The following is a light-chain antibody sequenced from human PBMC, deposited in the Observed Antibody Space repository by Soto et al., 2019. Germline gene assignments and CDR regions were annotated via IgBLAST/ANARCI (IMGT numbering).Light chain of an antibody. CDR3: QQYYDAHIT. CDR2: WAS. V-gene: IGKV4-1*01. CDR1: RRVLYSSNNKNY. Sequence: DIVMTQSPDSLAVSLGERATITCKSSRRVLYSSNNKNYLAWYQHKSGQHPRLLFDWASTRESGVPERCIGGGSGTNCTLTISSLQPEDVAVYYCQQYYDAHITVGQGTRLEI. J-gene: IGKJ5*01.